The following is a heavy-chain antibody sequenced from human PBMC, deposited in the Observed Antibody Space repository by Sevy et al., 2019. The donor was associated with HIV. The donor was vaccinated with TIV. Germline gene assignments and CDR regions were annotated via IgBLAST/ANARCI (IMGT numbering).Heavy chain of an antibody. CDR2: IYPDDSDT. J-gene: IGHJ5*02. Sequence: GESLKISCKAFGYNFATYWIGWVRQMPGKGLEWVGIIYPDDSDTRYSPSFRGQVSISADKSISTAYLKWSSLKASDTAMYYCARPAVIGTIGNWLDPWGQGTQVTVSS. V-gene: IGHV5-51*01. CDR1: GYNFATYW. CDR3: ARPAVIGTIGNWLDP. D-gene: IGHD1-1*01.